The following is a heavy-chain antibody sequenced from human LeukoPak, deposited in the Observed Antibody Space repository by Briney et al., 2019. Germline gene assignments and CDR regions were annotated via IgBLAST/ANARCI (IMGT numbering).Heavy chain of an antibody. CDR2: ISGSGGST. CDR3: AKGPHPYSSSSEDYFDY. V-gene: IGHV3-23*01. CDR1: GFTFSTYA. J-gene: IGHJ4*02. Sequence: GQSLRLSCTASGFTFSTYAMGWARQAPGKGLEWVSAISGSGGSTYYADSVKGRFTISRDNSKNTLYLQMNSLRAEDTAVYYCAKGPHPYSSSSEDYFDYWGQGTLVTVSS. D-gene: IGHD6-6*01.